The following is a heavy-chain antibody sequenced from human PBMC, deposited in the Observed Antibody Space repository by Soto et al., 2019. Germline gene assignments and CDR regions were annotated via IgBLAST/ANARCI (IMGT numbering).Heavy chain of an antibody. CDR2: ISGSGGSA. V-gene: IGHV3-23*01. D-gene: IGHD6-13*01. CDR3: AKKDGSWYRPAGDY. CDR1: GFTFSSYS. J-gene: IGHJ4*02. Sequence: EVQLLESGGGLVQPGGSLRISCAASGFTFSSYSMTWVRQAPGKGLEWVSAISGSGGSAYYADSVKGRFTISRDNSKNTLYLKKNSLRAEDTAVYYCAKKDGSWYRPAGDYWGQGTLVTVSP.